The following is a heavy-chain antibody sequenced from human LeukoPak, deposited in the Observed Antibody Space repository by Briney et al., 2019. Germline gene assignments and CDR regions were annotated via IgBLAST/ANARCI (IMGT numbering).Heavy chain of an antibody. J-gene: IGHJ4*02. Sequence: PGGSLRLSCAASGFTFSSYGMHWVRQAPGKGLEWVAVISYDGSDKYSADSVKGRFTISRDNPKNTLYLQMNSLRAEDTAVYYCAKNAHYQGYSYGGIDYWGQGTLVTVSS. CDR3: AKNAHYQGYSYGGIDY. CDR2: ISYDGSDK. D-gene: IGHD5-18*01. CDR1: GFTFSSYG. V-gene: IGHV3-30*18.